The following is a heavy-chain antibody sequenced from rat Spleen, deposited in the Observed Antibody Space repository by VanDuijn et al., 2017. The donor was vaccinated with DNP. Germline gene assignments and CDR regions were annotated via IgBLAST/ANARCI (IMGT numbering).Heavy chain of an antibody. D-gene: IGHD1-12*02. CDR2: ISTSGGST. Sequence: EVRLVESGGGLVQPGRSLKVSCVVSGFTFSSYWMYWIRQAPTKGLEWVATISTSGGSTYYRDSVKGRFTISRDNAKSSLYLQMNSLKSEDTATYYCARVGDLHDGGDGDVLDAWGQGTSVTVSS. CDR1: GFTFSSYW. J-gene: IGHJ4*01. V-gene: IGHV5-19*01. CDR3: ARVGDLHDGGDGDVLDA.